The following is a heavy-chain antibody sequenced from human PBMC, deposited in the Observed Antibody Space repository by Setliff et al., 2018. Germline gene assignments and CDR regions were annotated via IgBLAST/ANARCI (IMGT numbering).Heavy chain of an antibody. CDR3: AREGVDTRSSTDYRYYMDV. CDR1: GYTFIDYG. J-gene: IGHJ6*03. CDR2: TIPIFGTT. Sequence: PSVKVSCKASGYTFIDYGMSWVRQAPGQGLEWMGGTIPIFGTTNYAQKFQGRVTIITDESTSTAYMELSSLTSADTAVYYCAREGVDTRSSTDYRYYMDVWGKGTTVTVSS. D-gene: IGHD5-18*01. V-gene: IGHV1-69*05.